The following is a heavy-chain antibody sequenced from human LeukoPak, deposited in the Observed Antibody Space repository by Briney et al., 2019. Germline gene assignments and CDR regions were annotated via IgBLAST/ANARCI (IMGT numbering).Heavy chain of an antibody. CDR2: ISSSSSTI. J-gene: IGHJ5*02. D-gene: IGHD6-19*01. Sequence: PGGPLRLSCAASGFTFSSYSMNWVRQAPGKGLEWVSYISSSSSTIYYADSVKGRFTISRDNAKNSLYLQMNSLRAEDTAVYYCASEAVAGSFDPWGQGTLVTVSS. V-gene: IGHV3-48*01. CDR1: GFTFSSYS. CDR3: ASEAVAGSFDP.